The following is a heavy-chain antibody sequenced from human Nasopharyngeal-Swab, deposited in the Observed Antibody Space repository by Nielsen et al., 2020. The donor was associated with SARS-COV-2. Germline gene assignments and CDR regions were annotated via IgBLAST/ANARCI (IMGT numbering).Heavy chain of an antibody. V-gene: IGHV3-73*01. Sequence: GGSLRLSCAASGFTFSASAMHWVRQAPGKGLEWLGRIGDKDHNYATTYGASVKGRFTISRDDSKNTAFLQMDSLKTEDTALYYCTTDFYFDYWGQGTLVTVSS. J-gene: IGHJ4*02. CDR3: TTDFYFDY. CDR1: GFTFSASA. CDR2: IGDKDHNYAT.